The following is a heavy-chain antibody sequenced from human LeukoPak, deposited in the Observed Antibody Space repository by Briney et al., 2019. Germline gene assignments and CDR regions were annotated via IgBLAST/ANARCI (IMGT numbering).Heavy chain of an antibody. CDR1: GGSISSYY. D-gene: IGHD3-16*01. Sequence: SETLSLTCTVSGGSISSYYWSWIRQTPGKGLEWSGYIYYSGSTNFNPSLKSRVTISVDTSKNQFSLKLSSVTAADTAMYYCARVKDPGGYYYYYYMDVWGKGTTVTVSS. CDR3: ARVKDPGGYYYYYYMDV. J-gene: IGHJ6*03. V-gene: IGHV4-59*12. CDR2: IYYSGST.